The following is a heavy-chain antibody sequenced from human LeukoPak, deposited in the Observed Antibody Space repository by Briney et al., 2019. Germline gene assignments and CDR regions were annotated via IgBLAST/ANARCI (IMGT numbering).Heavy chain of an antibody. D-gene: IGHD1-14*01. CDR1: GGTFSSYA. CDR2: MNPNSGNT. Sequence: ASVKVSCKASGGTFSSYAISWVRQAPGQGLEWMGWMNPNSGNTGYAQKFQGRVTMTRNTSISTAYMELSSLRSEDTAVYYCARGYNDAFDIWGQGTMVTVSS. CDR3: ARGYNDAFDI. J-gene: IGHJ3*02. V-gene: IGHV1-8*02.